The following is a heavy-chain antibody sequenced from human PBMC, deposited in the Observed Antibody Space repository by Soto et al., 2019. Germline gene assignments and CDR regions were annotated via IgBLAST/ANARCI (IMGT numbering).Heavy chain of an antibody. CDR1: GGSFSGYY. D-gene: IGHD2-15*01. J-gene: IGHJ4*02. CDR2: INHSGST. V-gene: IGHV4-34*01. Sequence: QVQLQQWGAGLLKPSETLSLTCAVYGGSFSGYYWSWIRQPPGKGLEWIGEINHSGSTNYNPSLKSRVTISVDTSKNQFSLKLSSVTAADTAVYYCARGLVVVVAATTRFDYWGQGTLVTVSS. CDR3: ARGLVVVVAATTRFDY.